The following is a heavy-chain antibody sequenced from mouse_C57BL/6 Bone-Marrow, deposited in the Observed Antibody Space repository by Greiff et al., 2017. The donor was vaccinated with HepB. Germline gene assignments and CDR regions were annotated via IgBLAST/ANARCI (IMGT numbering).Heavy chain of an antibody. J-gene: IGHJ4*01. Sequence: VKLVESGPGLVAPSPCLSITCTVSGFSLTSYGVHWVRQPPGKGLEWLVVIWSDGSTTYNSALKSRLSINKDNYKSQVFLKMNSLQTDDTATYYCARHEPRRAMDYWGQGTSVTVSS. CDR1: GFSLTSYG. CDR2: IWSDGST. V-gene: IGHV2-6-1*01. CDR3: ARHEPRRAMDY.